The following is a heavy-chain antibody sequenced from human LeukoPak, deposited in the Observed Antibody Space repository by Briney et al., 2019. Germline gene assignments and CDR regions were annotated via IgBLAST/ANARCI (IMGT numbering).Heavy chain of an antibody. CDR3: ARAMTTVTIGAFDI. J-gene: IGHJ3*02. Sequence: PGGSLRLSCAASGFTFSSYEMNWVRQAPGKGLEWVSYISSSSSTIYYADSVKGRFTISRDNAKNSLYLQMNSLRAEDTAVYYCARAMTTVTIGAFDIWGQGTMVTVSS. D-gene: IGHD4-17*01. V-gene: IGHV3-48*01. CDR1: GFTFSSYE. CDR2: ISSSSSTI.